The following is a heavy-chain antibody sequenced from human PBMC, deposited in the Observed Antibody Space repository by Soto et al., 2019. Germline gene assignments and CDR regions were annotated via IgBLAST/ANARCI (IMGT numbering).Heavy chain of an antibody. CDR2: ISGSGGST. V-gene: IGHV3-23*01. D-gene: IGHD3-10*01. Sequence: PGGSLRLSCAASGFTFSSYAMSWVRHAPGKGLEWVSAISGSGGSTYYADSVKGRFTISRDNPKNSLYLQMNSLRAEDTAVYYCASPKSYGSGSYAYWGQGTLVTVSS. CDR3: ASPKSYGSGSYAY. J-gene: IGHJ4*02. CDR1: GFTFSSYA.